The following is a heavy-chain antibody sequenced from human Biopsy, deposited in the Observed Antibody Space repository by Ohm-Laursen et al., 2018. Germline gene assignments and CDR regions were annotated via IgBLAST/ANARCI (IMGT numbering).Heavy chain of an antibody. V-gene: IGHV1-2*02. D-gene: IGHD2-2*01. CDR2: INPKSGDT. CDR1: GYTFTAFS. Sequence: ASSVKVSCKPSGYTFTAFSVHWLRQAPGQGLEWMGWINPKSGDTDYPQNFQGRVSMTRDTSISTAYMDLSRLRSDDTAVYYCARGRRHCSGTCSRWYFDLWGQGTTVIVSS. J-gene: IGHJ6*02. CDR3: ARGRRHCSGTCSRWYFDL.